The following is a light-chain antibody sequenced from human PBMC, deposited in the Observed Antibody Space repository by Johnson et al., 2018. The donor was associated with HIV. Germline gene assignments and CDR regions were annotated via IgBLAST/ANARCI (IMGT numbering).Light chain of an antibody. CDR2: ENN. Sequence: QSVLTQPPSVSAAPGQKVTISCSGSSSNIGNNYVSWYQQLPGTAPKVLIHENNKRPSGIPDRFSGSKSGTSATLGITGLQTGDEADYYCGTWDSSLSGGVYGTGTKVTVL. CDR3: GTWDSSLSGGV. V-gene: IGLV1-51*02. CDR1: SSNIGNNY. J-gene: IGLJ1*01.